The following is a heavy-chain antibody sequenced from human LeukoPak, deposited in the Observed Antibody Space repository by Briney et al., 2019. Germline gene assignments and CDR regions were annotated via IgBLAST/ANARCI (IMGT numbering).Heavy chain of an antibody. J-gene: IGHJ6*02. CDR2: INPNSGGT. Sequence: ASVKVSCKASGYTFTGYYMHWVRQAPGQGLEWMGWINPNSGGTNYAQKFQGRVTMTRDTSISTAYMELSRLRSYDTAVYYCARVRSYCSGGSCYWSNYYGMDVWGQGTTVTVSS. CDR3: ARVRSYCSGGSCYWSNYYGMDV. D-gene: IGHD2-15*01. V-gene: IGHV1-2*02. CDR1: GYTFTGYY.